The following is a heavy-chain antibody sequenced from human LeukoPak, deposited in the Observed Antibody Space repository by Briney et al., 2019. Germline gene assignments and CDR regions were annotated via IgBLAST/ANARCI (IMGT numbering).Heavy chain of an antibody. D-gene: IGHD3/OR15-3a*01. Sequence: PSETLCLTCSVSGYSVTTYYWSWIRQATGKGLEWIGYVSHDGTTNYTPSLMSRVIMSVDTADNTISLRLTSVTAADTAIYYCARLDCYDVVGCYNHWGRGTQVTVS. CDR1: GYSVTTYY. J-gene: IGHJ5*02. V-gene: IGHV4-59*08. CDR3: ARLDCYDVVGCYNH. CDR2: VSHDGTT.